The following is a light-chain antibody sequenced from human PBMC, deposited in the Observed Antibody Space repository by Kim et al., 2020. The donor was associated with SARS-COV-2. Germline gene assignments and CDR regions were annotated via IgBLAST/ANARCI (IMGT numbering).Light chain of an antibody. CDR2: WAS. Sequence: DIVMTQSPDFLAVAQGERATINCKSSQNLLYNSNNKNYLAWYQQKPGQPPKLLIHWASTREYGVPDRFSCSGYRTDFTLTISSLEAEDVAIYYCQQFYGRPFPFGAGTKVDIK. J-gene: IGKJ3*01. V-gene: IGKV4-1*01. CDR3: QQFYGRPFP. CDR1: QNLLYNSNNKNY.